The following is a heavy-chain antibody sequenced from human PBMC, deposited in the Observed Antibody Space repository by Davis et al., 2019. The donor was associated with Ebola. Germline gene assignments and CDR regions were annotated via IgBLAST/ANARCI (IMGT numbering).Heavy chain of an antibody. Sequence: MPSETLSLTCTVSGGSISSSTYYWGWIRQPPGKGLEWIGYIYYSGSTYYNPSLKSRVTISVDTSKNQFSLKLSSVTAADTAVYYCARDQRGLGRVDYWGQGTLVTVSS. J-gene: IGHJ4*02. V-gene: IGHV4-30-4*08. CDR2: IYYSGST. D-gene: IGHD1-1*01. CDR1: GGSISSSTYY. CDR3: ARDQRGLGRVDY.